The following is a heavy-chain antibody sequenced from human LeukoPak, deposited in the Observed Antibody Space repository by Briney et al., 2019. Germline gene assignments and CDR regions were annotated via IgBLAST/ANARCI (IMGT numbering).Heavy chain of an antibody. D-gene: IGHD2-15*01. V-gene: IGHV3-74*01. Sequence: GGSLRLSCAASGFTFSSYWMHWVRQAPGKGLVWVSRINSDGSSTSYADSVKGRFTISRDNAKNTLYLQMNSLRAEDTAVYYCARPLGYCSGGSCYSKATRYYYGMDVWGQGTTVTVSS. CDR3: ARPLGYCSGGSCYSKATRYYYGMDV. J-gene: IGHJ6*02. CDR1: GFTFSSYW. CDR2: INSDGSST.